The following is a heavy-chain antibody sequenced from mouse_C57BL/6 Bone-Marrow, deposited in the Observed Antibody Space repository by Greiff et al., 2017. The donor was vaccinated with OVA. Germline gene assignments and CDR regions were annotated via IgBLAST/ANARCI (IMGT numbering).Heavy chain of an antibody. CDR3: ARREKFGNYLYYYAMDY. J-gene: IGHJ4*01. Sequence: VQLQQPGAELVKPGASVKMSCKASGYTFTSYWITWVKQRPGQGLEWIGDIYPGSGCTNYNEKFKSKATLTVDTSSSTAYMQLSSLTSEDSAVYYCARREKFGNYLYYYAMDYWGQGTSVTVSA. V-gene: IGHV1-55*01. CDR2: IYPGSGCT. D-gene: IGHD2-1*01. CDR1: GYTFTSYW.